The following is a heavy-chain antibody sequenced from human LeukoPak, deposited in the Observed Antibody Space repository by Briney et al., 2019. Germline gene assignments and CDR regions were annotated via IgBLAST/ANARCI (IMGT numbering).Heavy chain of an antibody. Sequence: SETLSLTCTVSGGSISSYYWTWIRQPPGKGLQWIGYIYNSVINYIPTLTSPVTISVDMSKNQFSLKLSSVTAADTALYYCARGRGFDAFDIWGQGTVVTVSS. CDR1: GGSISSYY. CDR2: IYNSVI. CDR3: ARGRGFDAFDI. J-gene: IGHJ3*02. V-gene: IGHV4-59*01. D-gene: IGHD5-12*01.